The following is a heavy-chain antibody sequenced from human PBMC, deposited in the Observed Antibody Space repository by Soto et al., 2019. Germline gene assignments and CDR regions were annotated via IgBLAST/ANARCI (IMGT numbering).Heavy chain of an antibody. V-gene: IGHV4-39*01. Sequence: SETLSLTCTVSGGSISSSSYYWGWIRQPPGKGLEWIGSIYYSGSTYYNPSLKSRVTISVDTSKNQFSLKLSSVTAADTAVYYCARPYYYGSGSYYNVVWFDPWGQGTLVTVSS. CDR2: IYYSGST. D-gene: IGHD3-10*01. CDR3: ARPYYYGSGSYYNVVWFDP. J-gene: IGHJ5*02. CDR1: GGSISSSSYY.